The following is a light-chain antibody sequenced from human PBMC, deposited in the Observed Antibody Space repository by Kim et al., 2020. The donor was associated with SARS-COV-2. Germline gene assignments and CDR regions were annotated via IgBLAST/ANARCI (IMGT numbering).Light chain of an antibody. CDR1: QRVSSD. J-gene: IGKJ2*01. CDR2: GAS. CDR3: QQYNNWPYT. Sequence: SVSPGERATLSCRASQRVSSDLAWYQQKPGQAPRLLIYGASTRATGIPARFSGSGSETEFTLTISSLQSEDFAVYYCQQYNNWPYTFGQGTKLEI. V-gene: IGKV3-15*01.